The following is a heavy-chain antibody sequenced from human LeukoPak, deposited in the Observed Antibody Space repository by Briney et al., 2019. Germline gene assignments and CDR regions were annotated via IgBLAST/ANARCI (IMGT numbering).Heavy chain of an antibody. Sequence: ASVKVSCKASGYTFTSYDINWVRQATGQGLEWVGWMNPNSGNTGYAQKFQGRVTITRNTSISTAYMELSSLRSEDTAVYYCARGTSSWTLYYYYYMDVWGKGTTVTVSS. CDR3: ARGTSSWTLYYYYYMDV. CDR2: MNPNSGNT. V-gene: IGHV1-8*03. CDR1: GYTFTSYD. J-gene: IGHJ6*03. D-gene: IGHD2-2*01.